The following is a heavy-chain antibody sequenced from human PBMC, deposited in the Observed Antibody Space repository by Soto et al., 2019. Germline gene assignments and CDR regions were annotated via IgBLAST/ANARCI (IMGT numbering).Heavy chain of an antibody. D-gene: IGHD4-4*01. CDR3: AKECSYSNYYYYYGMDV. CDR2: ISGSGGST. V-gene: IGHV3-23*01. J-gene: IGHJ6*02. CDR1: GFTFSSYA. Sequence: PGGSLRLSCAASGFTFSSYAMSWVRQAPGKGLEWVSAISGSGGSTYYADSVKGRFTISRDNSKNKLNQQMTSLIAEDTAVYYCAKECSYSNYYYYYGMDVWGQGTTVTVSS.